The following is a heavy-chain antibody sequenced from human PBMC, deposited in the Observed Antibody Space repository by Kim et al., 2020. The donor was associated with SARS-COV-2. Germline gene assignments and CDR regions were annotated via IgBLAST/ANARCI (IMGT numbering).Heavy chain of an antibody. CDR1: GGSISSSSYY. J-gene: IGHJ5*02. CDR3: ARLSGSSWTPAGIWFDP. Sequence: SETLSLTCTVSGGSISSSSYYWGWIRQPPGKGLEWIGSIYYSGSTYYNPSLKSRVTISVDTSKNQFSLKLSSVTAADTAVYYCARLSGSSWTPAGIWFDPWGQGTLVTVSS. D-gene: IGHD6-13*01. V-gene: IGHV4-39*01. CDR2: IYYSGST.